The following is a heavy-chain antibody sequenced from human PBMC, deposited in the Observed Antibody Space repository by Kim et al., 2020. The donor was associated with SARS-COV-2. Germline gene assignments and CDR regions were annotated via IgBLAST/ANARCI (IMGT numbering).Heavy chain of an antibody. J-gene: IGHJ6*02. V-gene: IGHV6-1*01. CDR3: AVKRTTSSGMDV. Sequence: DYAGSVKRRITINPDTSKSQFSLQLNSVTPEDTAVYFCAVKRTTSSGMDVWGQGTTVTVSS. D-gene: IGHD6-6*01.